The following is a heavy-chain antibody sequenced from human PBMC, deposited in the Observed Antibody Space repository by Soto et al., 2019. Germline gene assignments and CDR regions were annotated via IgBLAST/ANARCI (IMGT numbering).Heavy chain of an antibody. CDR1: GFTFSSYA. CDR2: ISYDGSNK. CDR3: ARDVHPGIAAAGADY. V-gene: IGHV3-30-3*01. J-gene: IGHJ4*02. Sequence: QVQLVESGGGVVQPGRSLRLSCAASGFTFSSYAMHWVRQAPGKGLEWVAVISYDGSNKYYADSVKGRFTISRDNSKNTLYLQMNSLRAEDTAVYYCARDVHPGIAAAGADYWGQGTLVTVSS. D-gene: IGHD6-13*01.